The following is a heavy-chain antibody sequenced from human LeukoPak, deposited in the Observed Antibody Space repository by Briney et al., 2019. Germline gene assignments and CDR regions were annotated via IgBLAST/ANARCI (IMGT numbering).Heavy chain of an antibody. J-gene: IGHJ4*02. V-gene: IGHV3-48*03. CDR1: GFTFSSYE. CDR3: AREPSDTAMATHAYGY. Sequence: QAGGSLRLSCAASGFTFSSYEMNWVRQAPGKGLEWVSYISSSGSTIYYADSVKGRFTISRDNAKNSLYLQMNSLRAEDTAVYYCAREPSDTAMATHAYGYWGQGTLVTVSS. D-gene: IGHD5-18*01. CDR2: ISSSGSTI.